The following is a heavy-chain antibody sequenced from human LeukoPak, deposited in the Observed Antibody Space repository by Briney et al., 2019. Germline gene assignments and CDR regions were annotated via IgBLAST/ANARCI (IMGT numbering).Heavy chain of an antibody. CDR3: ASSYNSSGYYEWFDP. V-gene: IGHV3-21*01. D-gene: IGHD3-22*01. CDR2: ISSCRCYI. Sequence: GGSLRLSCAASGLTFSSYAMSWVRQAPGKGLEWVSYISSCRCYIYYADSVKGRFTISRDNAKNTLYLQMNRRIAKHTTMYYCASSYNSSGYYEWFDPWGQGTLVTVSS. CDR1: GLTFSSYA. J-gene: IGHJ5*02.